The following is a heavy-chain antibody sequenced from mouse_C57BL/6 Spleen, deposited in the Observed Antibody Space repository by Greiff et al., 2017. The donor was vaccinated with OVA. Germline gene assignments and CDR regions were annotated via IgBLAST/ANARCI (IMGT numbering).Heavy chain of an antibody. V-gene: IGHV6-3*01. D-gene: IGHD1-1*01. CDR2: IRLKSDNYAT. J-gene: IGHJ4*01. CDR3: TPSYGSSYGAMDY. CDR1: GFTFSNYW. Sequence: EVQLQESGGGLVQPGGSMKLSCVASGFTFSNYWMNWVRQSPEKGLEWVAQIRLKSDNYATHYAESVKGRFTISRDDSKSSVYLQMNNLRAEDTGIYYCTPSYGSSYGAMDYWGQGTSVTVSS.